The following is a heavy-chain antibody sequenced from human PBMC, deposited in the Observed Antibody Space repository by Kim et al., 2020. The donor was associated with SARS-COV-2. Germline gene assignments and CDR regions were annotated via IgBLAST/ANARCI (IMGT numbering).Heavy chain of an antibody. Sequence: GGSLRLSCAASGFTFSSYSMNWVSQAPGKGLEWVSSISSSSSYIYYADSVKGRFTISRDNAKNSLYLQMNSLRAEDTAVYYCARVGRITMIVVVEGGAFDIWGQGTMVTVSS. D-gene: IGHD3-22*01. CDR1: GFTFSSYS. V-gene: IGHV3-21*01. CDR2: ISSSSSYI. J-gene: IGHJ3*02. CDR3: ARVGRITMIVVVEGGAFDI.